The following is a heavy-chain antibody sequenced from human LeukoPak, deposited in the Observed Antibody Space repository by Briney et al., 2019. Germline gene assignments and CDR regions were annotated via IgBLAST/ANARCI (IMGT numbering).Heavy chain of an antibody. J-gene: IGHJ5*02. V-gene: IGHV3-23*01. Sequence: GGSLRLSCAASGFTFSNYAMSWVRQVPGKRLEWVSAISSGAGTTGYAASVKGRFTISRDNSKSTIYLKMNSLRAEDTAVYYCAKDLEQSYSGWSTSYDAWGQGTLVTVSS. D-gene: IGHD6-19*01. CDR3: AKDLEQSYSGWSTSYDA. CDR2: ISSGAGTT. CDR1: GFTFSNYA.